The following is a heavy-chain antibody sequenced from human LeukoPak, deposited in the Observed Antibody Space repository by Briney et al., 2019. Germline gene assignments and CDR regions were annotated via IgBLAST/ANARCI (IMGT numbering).Heavy chain of an antibody. CDR3: ARDLGIAVAGGFDP. CDR2: INPNSGGT. D-gene: IGHD6-19*01. CDR1: GYTFTGYY. Sequence: ASVKVCCKASGYTFTGYYMHWVRQAPGQGLEWMGWINPNSGGTNYAQKFQGRVTMTRDTSISTAYMELSRLRSDDTAVYYCARDLGIAVAGGFDPWGQGTLVTVSS. V-gene: IGHV1-2*02. J-gene: IGHJ5*02.